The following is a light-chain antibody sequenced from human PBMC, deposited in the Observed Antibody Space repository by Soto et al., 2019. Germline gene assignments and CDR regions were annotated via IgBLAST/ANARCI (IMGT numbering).Light chain of an antibody. J-gene: IGLJ3*02. CDR3: CSSAGSNTLV. CDR1: SSDVGGYNY. Sequence: QSVLTQPRSVSGSPGQSVTISCTGTSSDVGGYNYVSWYQQHAGKAPKLRIYDVSKRPSGVPDRFSGSKSGNTASLTISGLQAEDEAEYYCCSSAGSNTLVFGGGTKLTVL. V-gene: IGLV2-11*01. CDR2: DVS.